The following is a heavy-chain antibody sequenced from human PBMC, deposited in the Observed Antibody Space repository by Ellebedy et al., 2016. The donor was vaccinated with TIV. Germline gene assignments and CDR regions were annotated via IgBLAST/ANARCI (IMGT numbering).Heavy chain of an antibody. CDR3: VRETIAVPNTFRSIPNDY. CDR1: GFTFSSYW. J-gene: IGHJ4*02. Sequence: GGSLRLSXAASGFTFSSYWMSWVRQAPGKGLEWVANIKQDTSEIYYVDSVKGRFTISRDNAKNPLYLQMNSLRAEDTAVYYCVRETIAVPNTFRSIPNDYWGQGTLVTVSS. V-gene: IGHV3-7*01. D-gene: IGHD6-19*01. CDR2: IKQDTSEI.